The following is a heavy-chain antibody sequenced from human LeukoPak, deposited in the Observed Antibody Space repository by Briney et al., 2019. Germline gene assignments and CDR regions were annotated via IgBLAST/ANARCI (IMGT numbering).Heavy chain of an antibody. CDR1: GYTFTSYA. Sequence: ASVKVSCKASGYTFTSYAMHWVRQAPGQRLEWMGWINAGNGNTKYSQEFQGRVTITRDTSASTAYMELSSLRSEDMAVYYCARAGSSGWRNNWFDPWGQGTLVTVSS. V-gene: IGHV1-3*03. D-gene: IGHD6-19*01. CDR2: INAGNGNT. J-gene: IGHJ5*02. CDR3: ARAGSSGWRNNWFDP.